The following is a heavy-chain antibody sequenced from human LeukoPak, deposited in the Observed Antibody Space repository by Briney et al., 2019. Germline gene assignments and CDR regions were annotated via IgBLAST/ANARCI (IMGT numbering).Heavy chain of an antibody. CDR3: AREPYYDCSGSFDY. CDR1: GFTFSTYA. V-gene: IGHV3-23*01. D-gene: IGHD3-22*01. J-gene: IGHJ4*02. Sequence: PGGSLRLSCAASGFTFSTYAVSWVRQAPGKGLEWVSCINGRGVSTYYADSVKGRFTIARDNSKNTLSLRMNSLRAEDTAVYYCAREPYYDCSGSFDYWGQGTLVTVSS. CDR2: INGRGVST.